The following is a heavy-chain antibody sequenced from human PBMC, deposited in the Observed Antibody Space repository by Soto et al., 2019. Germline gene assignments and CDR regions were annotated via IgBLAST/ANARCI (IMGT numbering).Heavy chain of an antibody. CDR1: GFTFSSYA. Sequence: QVHLVESGGGVVQPGRSLRLSCAASGFTFSSYAMHWVRQAPGEGLEWVSVMSYDGSTKYYADSVKGRFTISRDDSKNTLYLQMNSLRAEDTAVYYCARDFGADLWSNWFDPWGQGTLVTVSS. CDR2: MSYDGSTK. J-gene: IGHJ5*02. V-gene: IGHV3-30-3*01. D-gene: IGHD3-10*01. CDR3: ARDFGADLWSNWFDP.